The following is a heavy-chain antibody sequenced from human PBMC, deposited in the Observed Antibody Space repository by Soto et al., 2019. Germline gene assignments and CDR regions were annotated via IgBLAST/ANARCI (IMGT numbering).Heavy chain of an antibody. CDR2: IWYDGSNK. Sequence: QVQLVASGGGLVKPGGSLRLSCAASGFTFSDYYMSWFRQAPGKGLEWVAVIWYDGSNKYYADSVKGRFTISRDNSKNTLYLQMNSLRAEDTAVYYCARDHGTVTPDDAFDIWGQGTMVTVSS. CDR3: ARDHGTVTPDDAFDI. V-gene: IGHV3-33*08. CDR1: GFTFSDYY. D-gene: IGHD4-17*01. J-gene: IGHJ3*02.